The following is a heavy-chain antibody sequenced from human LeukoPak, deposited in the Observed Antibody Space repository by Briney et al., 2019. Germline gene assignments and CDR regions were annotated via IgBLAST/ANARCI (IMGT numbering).Heavy chain of an antibody. CDR1: GFTFTNAW. CDR2: IKSKTDGGTT. CDR3: TTDGRLSEYSDY. Sequence: PGGSLRLSCVASGFTFTNAWMSWVRQAPGKGLEWVGRIKSKTDGGTTDYAAPVRGRFTISRDDSKNTLYLQMNSLKTEDTAVYYCTTDGRLSEYSDYWGQGTLVTVSS. J-gene: IGHJ4*02. D-gene: IGHD3/OR15-3a*01. V-gene: IGHV3-15*01.